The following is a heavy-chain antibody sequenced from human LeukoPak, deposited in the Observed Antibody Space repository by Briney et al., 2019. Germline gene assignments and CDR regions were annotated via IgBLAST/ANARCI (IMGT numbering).Heavy chain of an antibody. Sequence: GGSLRLSCAASGFTFSSSGMHWVRQAPGKGLEWVAFIRYDGTYKYYADSMKGRFTISRDNSKHTLYLQMNSLRAEDTAVYYCAKDGGGHYDTSGYVDYWGQGTLATVSS. CDR3: AKDGGGHYDTSGYVDY. V-gene: IGHV3-30*02. CDR1: GFTFSSSG. CDR2: IRYDGTYK. D-gene: IGHD3-22*01. J-gene: IGHJ4*02.